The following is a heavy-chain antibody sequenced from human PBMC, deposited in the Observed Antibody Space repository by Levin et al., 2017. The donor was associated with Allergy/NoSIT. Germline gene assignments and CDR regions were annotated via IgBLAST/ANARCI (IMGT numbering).Heavy chain of an antibody. Sequence: GESLKISCAASGFTVSSNYMSWVRQAPGKGLEWVSVIYSGGSTYYADSVKGRFTISRDNSKNTLYLQMNSLRAEDTAVYYCASGGRRAGAWDLDYWGQGTLVTVSS. CDR2: IYSGGST. CDR1: GFTVSSNY. CDR3: ASGGRRAGAWDLDY. D-gene: IGHD3-16*01. J-gene: IGHJ4*02. V-gene: IGHV3-53*01.